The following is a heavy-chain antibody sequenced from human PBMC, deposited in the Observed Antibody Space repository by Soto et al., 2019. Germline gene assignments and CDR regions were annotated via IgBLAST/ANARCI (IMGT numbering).Heavy chain of an antibody. CDR3: ATSNWFDP. CDR2: IYSGGST. J-gene: IGHJ5*02. CDR1: GLXVXSNY. Sequence: PGGSLRXSSASSGLXVXSNYMSWVRQAPGKGLEWVSVIYSGGSTYYADSVKGRFTISRDNSKNTLYLQMNSLRAEDTAVYYCATSNWFDPWGQGTLVTVSS. V-gene: IGHV3-66*01.